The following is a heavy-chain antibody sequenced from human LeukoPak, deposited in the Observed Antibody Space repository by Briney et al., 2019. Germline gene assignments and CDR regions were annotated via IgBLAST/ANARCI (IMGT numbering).Heavy chain of an antibody. J-gene: IGHJ4*02. CDR2: IYYSGST. CDR1: GGSISSSSYY. Sequence: SETMSLTCTVSGGSISSSSYYWGWIRHPPGTGLEWIGSIYYSGSTYYNPSLKSRVTISVDTSKNQFSLKLSSVTAADTAVYYCARQGMEYYFDYWGQGTLVTVSS. D-gene: IGHD3-3*01. V-gene: IGHV4-39*01. CDR3: ARQGMEYYFDY.